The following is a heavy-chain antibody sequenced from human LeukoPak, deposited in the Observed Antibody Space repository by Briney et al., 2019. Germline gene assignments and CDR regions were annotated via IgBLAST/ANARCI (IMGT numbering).Heavy chain of an antibody. Sequence: SETLSLTCTVSGGSISSSNYYWGWIRQPPGKGLEWIGSIYYSGSTYYNPSLKSRVTISVDTSKNQFSLKLSSVTAADTAVYYCARNFREISSGYYYPLDYWGQGTLVTVSS. CDR1: GGSISSSNYY. J-gene: IGHJ4*02. D-gene: IGHD3-22*01. CDR2: IYYSGST. CDR3: ARNFREISSGYYYPLDY. V-gene: IGHV4-39*01.